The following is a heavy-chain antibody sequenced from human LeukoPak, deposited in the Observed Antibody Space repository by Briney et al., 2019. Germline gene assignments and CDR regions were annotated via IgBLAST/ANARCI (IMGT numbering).Heavy chain of an antibody. D-gene: IGHD6-19*01. V-gene: IGHV3-7*01. Sequence: GGSLRLSCAASGFTFSSYWMSWVRQAPGKGLEWVANIKQDGSEKYYVDSVKGRFTISRDNAKNSLYLQMNSLRAEDTAVYYCARDQKQWLVYYYYYMDVWGKGTTVTISS. CDR3: ARDQKQWLVYYYYYMDV. CDR1: GFTFSSYW. J-gene: IGHJ6*03. CDR2: IKQDGSEK.